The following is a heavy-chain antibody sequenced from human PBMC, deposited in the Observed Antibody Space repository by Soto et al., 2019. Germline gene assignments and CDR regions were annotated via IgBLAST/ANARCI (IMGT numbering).Heavy chain of an antibody. CDR3: ARPIRGAPNALDI. D-gene: IGHD1-26*01. CDR1: GISVSSGSLH. Sequence: SETLSLTCIVSGISVSSGSLHCNRIRQYPGKGLEWIGYISYSGRPNYNPSLKSRVTISVDTSKNQFSLKLNSMTAADTAVYYCARPIRGAPNALDIWGQGTMVTVSS. V-gene: IGHV4-61*01. CDR2: ISYSGRP. J-gene: IGHJ3*02.